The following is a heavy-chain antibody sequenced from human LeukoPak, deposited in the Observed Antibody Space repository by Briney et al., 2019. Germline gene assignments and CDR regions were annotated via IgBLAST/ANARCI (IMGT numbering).Heavy chain of an antibody. CDR2: ISYDGSNK. J-gene: IGHJ4*02. CDR3: AKGGWLQSPTDY. D-gene: IGHD5-24*01. CDR1: GFTFSSYG. V-gene: IGHV3-30*18. Sequence: PGGSLRLSCAASGFTFSSYGMHWVRQAPGKRLEWAAVISYDGSNKYYADSVKGRFTISRDNSKNTLYLQMNSLRAEDTAVYFCAKGGWLQSPTDYWGQGTLVTVSS.